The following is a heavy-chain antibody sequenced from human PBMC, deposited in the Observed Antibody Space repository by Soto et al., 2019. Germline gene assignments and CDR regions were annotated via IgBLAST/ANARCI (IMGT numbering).Heavy chain of an antibody. Sequence: PGGSLRLSCAASGFTVSSNYMSWVRQAPGKGLEWVSVIYSGGSTYYADSVKGRFTISRDNSKNTLYLQMNSLRAEDTAVYYCARVRFYYYGSGSYYFSAMDVWGKGTTVTVSS. CDR2: IYSGGST. J-gene: IGHJ6*04. CDR1: GFTVSSNY. CDR3: ARVRFYYYGSGSYYFSAMDV. D-gene: IGHD3-10*01. V-gene: IGHV3-66*01.